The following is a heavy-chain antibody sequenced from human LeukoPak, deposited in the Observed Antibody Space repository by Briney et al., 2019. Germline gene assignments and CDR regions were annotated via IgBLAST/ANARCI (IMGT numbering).Heavy chain of an antibody. Sequence: SQTLSLTCTVSGGSISSGGYYWSWIRQPPGKGLEWIGYIYHSGSTYYNPSLKSRVTISVDRSKNQFSLKLSSVTAADTAVYYCTRVVHGSGSLNWGQGTLVTVSS. CDR1: GGSISSGGYY. CDR2: IYHSGST. V-gene: IGHV4-30-2*01. J-gene: IGHJ4*02. CDR3: TRVVHGSGSLN. D-gene: IGHD3-10*01.